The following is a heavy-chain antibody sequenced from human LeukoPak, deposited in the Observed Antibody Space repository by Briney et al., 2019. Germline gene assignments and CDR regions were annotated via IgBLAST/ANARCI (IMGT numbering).Heavy chain of an antibody. D-gene: IGHD6-19*01. V-gene: IGHV4-4*07. CDR2: IYTSGST. CDR3: ARIAAYSSGWYSGYYSDY. Sequence: SETLSLTCTVSGGSISSYYWSWIRQPAGKGLEWIGRIYTSGSTNYNPSLKSRVTMSVDTSKNQFSLKLSSVTAADTAVYYCARIAAYSSGWYSGYYSDYWGQGTLVTVSS. J-gene: IGHJ4*02. CDR1: GGSISSYY.